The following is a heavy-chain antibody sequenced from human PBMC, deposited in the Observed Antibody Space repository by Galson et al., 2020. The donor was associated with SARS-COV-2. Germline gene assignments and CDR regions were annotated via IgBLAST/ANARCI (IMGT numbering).Heavy chain of an antibody. D-gene: IGHD6-19*01. CDR3: ATAPPVAGHNSFDP. J-gene: IGHJ5*02. Sequence: ASVKVSCKVSGYTLTELSMHWVRQAPGKGLEWMGGFDPEDGETIYAQKFQGRVTMTEDTSTDTAYMELSSLRSEDTAVYYCATAPPVAGHNSFDPWGQGTLVTVSS. V-gene: IGHV1-24*01. CDR2: FDPEDGET. CDR1: GYTLTELS.